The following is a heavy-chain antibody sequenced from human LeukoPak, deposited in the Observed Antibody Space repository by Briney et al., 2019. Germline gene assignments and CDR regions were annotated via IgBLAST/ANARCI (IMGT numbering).Heavy chain of an antibody. Sequence: PGGSLRLSCAASGFTVSSNYMSWVRQAPGKGLEWVSIISSSGNTYYTDSVKGRFTISRDNSKNTLYLQMNSLRAEDTAVYFCARGGVDYYGSGTYYLMYYFDYWGQGALVTVSS. J-gene: IGHJ4*02. D-gene: IGHD3-10*01. CDR1: GFTVSSNY. V-gene: IGHV3-53*01. CDR3: ARGGVDYYGSGTYYLMYYFDY. CDR2: ISSSGNT.